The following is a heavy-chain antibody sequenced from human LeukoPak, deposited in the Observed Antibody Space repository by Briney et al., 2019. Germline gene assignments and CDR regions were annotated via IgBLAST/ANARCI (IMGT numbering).Heavy chain of an antibody. CDR2: ISSSSSYI. D-gene: IGHD1-1*01. V-gene: IGHV3-21*01. CDR3: ARDRKNEDYFDY. J-gene: IGHJ4*02. CDR1: GFTFSSYS. Sequence: GGSLRLSCAASGFTFSSYSMNWVRQAPGKGLEWVSSISSSSSYIYYADSVKGRFTISRDNAKNSLYLQMNSQRAEDTAVYYWARDRKNEDYFDYWGQGTLVTVSS.